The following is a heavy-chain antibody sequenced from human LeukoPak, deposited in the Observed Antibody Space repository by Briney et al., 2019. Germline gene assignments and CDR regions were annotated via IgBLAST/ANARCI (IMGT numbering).Heavy chain of an antibody. CDR3: ARATVTTYNWFDP. V-gene: IGHV1-69*13. CDR2: LKPMFGTA. J-gene: IGHJ5*02. D-gene: IGHD4-17*01. CDR1: GGTFSSYA. Sequence: SVKVSCKASGGTFSSYAISWVRQAPGQGLEWMGGLKPMFGTAKYAQKFQGRVTITADESTSTAYMEVSSLTSEDTAVYYCARATVTTYNWFDPWGQGTLVTVSS.